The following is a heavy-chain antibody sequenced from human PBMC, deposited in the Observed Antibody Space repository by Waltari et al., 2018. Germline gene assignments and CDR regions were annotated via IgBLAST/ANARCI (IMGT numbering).Heavy chain of an antibody. CDR3: AKDPFDY. Sequence: EVQLVESGGGLVQPGRSLRLSCAASGFTFDDYSMHWVRQAPGKGLECVPGLSWNSGSIGYADSVKGRFTISRDNAKNALYLEMNSLRAEDTDLYYCAKDPFDYWGQGTLGTGSS. J-gene: IGHJ4*02. V-gene: IGHV3-9*01. CDR1: GFTFDDYS. CDR2: LSWNSGSI.